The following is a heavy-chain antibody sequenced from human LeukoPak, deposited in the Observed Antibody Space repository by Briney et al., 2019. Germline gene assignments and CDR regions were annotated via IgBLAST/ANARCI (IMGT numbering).Heavy chain of an antibody. CDR1: GFTFSAYW. J-gene: IGHJ4*02. Sequence: PGGSLRLSCAASGFTFSAYWMHWVRQAPGKGLVWVSRIDADGGSTKYADSVKGRFTISRDNAKNTLYLQMDSLRAEDTAVYYCARDGDTTMVPIDYWGQGTLVTVSS. D-gene: IGHD5-18*01. V-gene: IGHV3-74*01. CDR2: IDADGGST. CDR3: ARDGDTTMVPIDY.